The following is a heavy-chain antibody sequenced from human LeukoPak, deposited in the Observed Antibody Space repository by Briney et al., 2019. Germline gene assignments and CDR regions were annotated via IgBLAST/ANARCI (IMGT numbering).Heavy chain of an antibody. V-gene: IGHV4-39*07. CDR1: GGSIRGSDFY. CDR3: ARDYCSGGACFGRWFDP. CDR2: ISSTGST. D-gene: IGHD2-8*02. J-gene: IGHJ5*02. Sequence: SETLSLTCTVSGGSIRGSDFYWGWIRQPPGKGLEWIGTISSTGSTYYNASVKSRVTISVDTSKNQFSLRLTSVTAADTAVYYCARDYCSGGACFGRWFDPWGQGTLVTVSS.